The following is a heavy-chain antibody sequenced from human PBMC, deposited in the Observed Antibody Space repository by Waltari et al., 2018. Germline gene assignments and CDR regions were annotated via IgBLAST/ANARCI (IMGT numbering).Heavy chain of an antibody. J-gene: IGHJ6*02. CDR3: ARDGAAAGNAGYYYYGMDV. D-gene: IGHD6-13*01. Sequence: EVQLVESGGGLVKPGGSLRLSCAASGFTFSSYSMNWVRQAPGTGLEWVSSISSSSSYIYYADSVKGRFTIARDNAKNSLYLQMNSLRAEDTAVYYCARDGAAAGNAGYYYYGMDVWGQGTTVTVSS. V-gene: IGHV3-21*01. CDR2: ISSSSSYI. CDR1: GFTFSSYS.